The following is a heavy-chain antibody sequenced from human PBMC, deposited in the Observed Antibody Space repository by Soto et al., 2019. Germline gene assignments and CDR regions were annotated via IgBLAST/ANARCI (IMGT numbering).Heavy chain of an antibody. CDR1: CYSVTIYG. V-gene: IGHV1-18*04. Sequence: ACVXVSFKSACYSVTIYGIVFLLQAPGQGLEWIGWRSAHNGNTNYAQKLQGRVTMTKDTSTSTAYLQLRSLRPDDTAVHYCPRDRGGSARLLGPPWIFEYSGQRPLVNVYS. J-gene: IGHJ4*02. CDR3: PRDRGGSARLLGPPWIFEY. CDR2: RSAHNGNT. D-gene: IGHD3-16*01.